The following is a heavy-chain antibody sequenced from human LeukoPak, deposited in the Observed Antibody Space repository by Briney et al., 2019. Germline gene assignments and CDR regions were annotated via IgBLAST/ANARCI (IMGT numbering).Heavy chain of an antibody. CDR2: ISYDGSNK. CDR1: GLTFRSYA. Sequence: GGSLRLSCTVSGLTFRSYAMHWVRQAPGKGLEWVAVISYDGSNKYYADSVKCRFTISRDNSKNTLYLQMNSLRAEDTAVYYCARSTSSWYVGDAFDIWGQGTMVTVSS. CDR3: ARSTSSWYVGDAFDI. V-gene: IGHV3-30-3*01. D-gene: IGHD6-13*01. J-gene: IGHJ3*02.